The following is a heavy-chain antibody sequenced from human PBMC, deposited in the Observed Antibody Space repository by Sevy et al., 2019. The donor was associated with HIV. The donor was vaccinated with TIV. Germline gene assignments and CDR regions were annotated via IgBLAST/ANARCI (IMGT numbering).Heavy chain of an antibody. Sequence: GGSLRLSCAASGFSISGYGMHWVRQAPGKGLEWVAVIWYDGTNREYADSVKGRFTISRDNSKNTLYLEMNSLRFEDTAVYYCAREDIRVAGIGYYFHSWGQGTLVTVSS. V-gene: IGHV3-33*01. J-gene: IGHJ4*02. CDR3: AREDIRVAGIGYYFHS. D-gene: IGHD6-19*01. CDR2: IWYDGTNR. CDR1: GFSISGYG.